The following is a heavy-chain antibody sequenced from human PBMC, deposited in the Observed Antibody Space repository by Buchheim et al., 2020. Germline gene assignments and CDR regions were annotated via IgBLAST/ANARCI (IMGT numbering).Heavy chain of an antibody. V-gene: IGHV4-4*02. J-gene: IGHJ4*02. CDR3: ARLAATWYYFDY. D-gene: IGHD2-15*01. Sequence: QVQLQESGPGLVKPSGTLSLTCAVSGDSISSSNWWSWVRQPPGKGLEWIGEFYHSGSPNYNPSLKSRVTISLDQAKNHFSLKLNSVTAADTAVYYCARLAATWYYFDYWGQGTL. CDR2: FYHSGSP. CDR1: GDSISSSNW.